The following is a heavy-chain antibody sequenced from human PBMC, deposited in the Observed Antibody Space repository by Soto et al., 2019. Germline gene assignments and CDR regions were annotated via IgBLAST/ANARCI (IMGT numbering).Heavy chain of an antibody. CDR3: ATNYDFWSGYRIDYYGMDV. Sequence: TSETLSLTCTVSGGSISSSSYYWGWIRQPPGKGLEWIGSIYYSGSTYYNPSLKSRVTISVDTSKNQFSLKLSSVTAADTAVYYCATNYDFWSGYRIDYYGMDVWGQATTVTVSS. V-gene: IGHV4-39*01. CDR1: GGSISSSSYY. CDR2: IYYSGST. J-gene: IGHJ6*02. D-gene: IGHD3-3*01.